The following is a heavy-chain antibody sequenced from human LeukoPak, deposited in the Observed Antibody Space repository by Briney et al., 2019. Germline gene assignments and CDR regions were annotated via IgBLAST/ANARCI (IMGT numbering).Heavy chain of an antibody. CDR3: ARGEHSVDS. Sequence: PSETLSLTCTVSGGAIRSHYWNWIRQPAGKGLEWIGRIYSSGYTNDNPFLKSRINMSVDMSKNQFSRRLNSVPAADTAVYYCARGEHSVDSWGQGMLVTVSS. CDR1: GGAIRSHY. CDR2: IYSSGYT. J-gene: IGHJ4*02. D-gene: IGHD1/OR15-1a*01. V-gene: IGHV4-4*07.